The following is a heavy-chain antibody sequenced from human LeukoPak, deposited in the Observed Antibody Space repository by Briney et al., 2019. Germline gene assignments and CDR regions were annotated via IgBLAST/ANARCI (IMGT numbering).Heavy chain of an antibody. CDR3: AKALVTTLINTYQIDF. D-gene: IGHD4-23*01. J-gene: IGHJ4*02. Sequence: PGGSLRISCAASGFTFSTYGMHWVRPAPGKGLGGVAFIRYDESKEFYADSLKGRFTVSRDNSQNTLFLQINSLRTEDTAVYYCAKALVTTLINTYQIDFWGQGTLVTVSS. V-gene: IGHV3-30*02. CDR2: IRYDESKE. CDR1: GFTFSTYG.